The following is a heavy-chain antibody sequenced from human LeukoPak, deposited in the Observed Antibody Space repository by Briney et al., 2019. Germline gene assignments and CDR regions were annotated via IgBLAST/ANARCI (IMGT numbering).Heavy chain of an antibody. CDR2: IKQDGSEK. Sequence: SGGSLRLSCAASGFTFSSYWMSWVRQAPGKGLEWVANIKQDGSEKYYVDSVKGRFTISRDNAKNSLYLQMYSLRAEDTAVYYCARETGAAAAGTYYDSSGYDYWGQGTLVTVSS. CDR1: GFTFSSYW. D-gene: IGHD3-22*01. V-gene: IGHV3-7*01. J-gene: IGHJ4*02. CDR3: ARETGAAAAGTYYDSSGYDY.